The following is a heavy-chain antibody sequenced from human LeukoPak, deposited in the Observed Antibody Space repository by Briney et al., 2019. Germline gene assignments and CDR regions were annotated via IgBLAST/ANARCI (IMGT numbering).Heavy chain of an antibody. J-gene: IGHJ4*02. CDR1: GFTFSGYW. Sequence: GGSLRLSCVASGFTFSGYWMFWVRQVPGKGLMWVADINGDGSWTRYADTVKGRFTISKDNAKNTVYLQMNSLRAEDTAVYYCVSFYETYWGRGTLVTVSS. CDR3: VSFYETY. D-gene: IGHD2/OR15-2a*01. V-gene: IGHV3-74*01. CDR2: INGDGSWT.